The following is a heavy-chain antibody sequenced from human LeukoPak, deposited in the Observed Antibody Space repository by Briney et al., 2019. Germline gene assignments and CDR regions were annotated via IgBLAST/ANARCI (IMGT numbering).Heavy chain of an antibody. Sequence: SETLSLTCAVYGGSFSGYYWSWIRQPPGKGLEWIGEINHSGSTNYNPSLKSRVTISVDTSKNQFSLKLSSVTAADTAVYYCARPGVRIAARPRGAFDIWGQGTMVTVSS. CDR3: ARPGVRIAARPRGAFDI. D-gene: IGHD6-6*01. CDR2: INHSGST. V-gene: IGHV4-34*01. J-gene: IGHJ3*02. CDR1: GGSFSGYY.